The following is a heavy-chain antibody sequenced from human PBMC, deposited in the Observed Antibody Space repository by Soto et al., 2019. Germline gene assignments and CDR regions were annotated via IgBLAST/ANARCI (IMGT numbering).Heavy chain of an antibody. Sequence: PGGSLRLSCAASGFTFDDYAMHWVRQAPGKGLEWVSGISWNSGSIGYADSVKGRFTISRDNAKNSLYLQMNSLRAEDTALYYCAKDRISFGELTPYYFDYWGQGTLVTVSS. D-gene: IGHD3-10*01. CDR1: GFTFDDYA. CDR3: AKDRISFGELTPYYFDY. J-gene: IGHJ4*02. V-gene: IGHV3-9*01. CDR2: ISWNSGSI.